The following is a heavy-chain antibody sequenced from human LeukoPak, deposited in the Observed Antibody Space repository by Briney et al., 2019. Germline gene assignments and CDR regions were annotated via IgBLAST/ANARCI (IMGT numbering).Heavy chain of an antibody. J-gene: IGHJ4*02. CDR1: GFTFSSYW. CDR2: IYSDGSTT. D-gene: IGHD3-10*01. V-gene: IGHV3-74*01. CDR3: ARGQFGSGRDRFDY. Sequence: GGSLRLSCAASGFTFSSYWMHWVRQAPGKGLVWVSRIYSDGSTTSYADSVKGRFTISRDNAKNTLYLQMNSLRAEDTAVYYCARGQFGSGRDRFDYWGQGTLVTVSS.